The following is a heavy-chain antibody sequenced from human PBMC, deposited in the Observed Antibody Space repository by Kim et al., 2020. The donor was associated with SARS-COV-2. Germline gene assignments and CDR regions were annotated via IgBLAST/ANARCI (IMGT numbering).Heavy chain of an antibody. D-gene: IGHD6-13*01. CDR3: ASHPRGEAAAGSRYYFDY. J-gene: IGHJ4*02. CDR1: GGSISSSNW. CDR2: IYHSGST. V-gene: IGHV4-4*02. Sequence: SETLSLTCAVSGGSISSSNWWSWVRQPPGKGLEWIGEIYHSGSTNYNPSLKSRVTISVDKSKNQFSLKLSSVTAADTAVYYCASHPRGEAAAGSRYYFDYWGQGTLVTVSS.